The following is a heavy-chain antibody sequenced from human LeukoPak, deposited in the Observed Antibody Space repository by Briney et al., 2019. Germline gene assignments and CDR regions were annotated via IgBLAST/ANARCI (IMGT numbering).Heavy chain of an antibody. CDR3: AREGRRKYYFDY. Sequence: ASVKVSCKASGYTFTSYGISWVRQAPGQGLEWMGIINPSGGSTSYAQKFQGRVTMTRDTSTSTVYMELSSLRSEDTAVYYCAREGRRKYYFDYWGQGTLVTVSS. J-gene: IGHJ4*02. CDR1: GYTFTSYG. CDR2: INPSGGST. V-gene: IGHV1-46*01.